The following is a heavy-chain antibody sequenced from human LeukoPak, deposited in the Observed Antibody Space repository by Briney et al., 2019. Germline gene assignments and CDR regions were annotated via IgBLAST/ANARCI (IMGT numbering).Heavy chain of an antibody. V-gene: IGHV1-69*13. CDR1: GGTFSSYA. Sequence: VKVSCKASGGTFSSYAISWVRQAPGQGLEWMGGIIPIFGTANYAQKFQGRVTITADESTSTAYMELSSLRSEDTAVYYCARPDEDRGYSYGYNYWGQGTLVTVSS. J-gene: IGHJ4*02. D-gene: IGHD5-18*01. CDR2: IIPIFGTA. CDR3: ARPDEDRGYSYGYNY.